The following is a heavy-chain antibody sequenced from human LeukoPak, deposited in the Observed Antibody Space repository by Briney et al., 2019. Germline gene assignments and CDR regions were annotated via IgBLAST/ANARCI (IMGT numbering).Heavy chain of an antibody. J-gene: IGHJ3*02. D-gene: IGHD2-21*02. CDR1: GFTFDDYG. CDR3: ARGSIVVVTAISDAFDI. CDR2: INWNGGST. V-gene: IGHV3-20*04. Sequence: RPGGSLRLSCAASGFTFDDYGMSWVRQAPGKGLEWVSGINWNGGSTGYADSVKGRFTISRDNAKNSLYLQMNSLSAEDTALYYCARGSIVVVTAISDAFDIWGQGTMVTVSS.